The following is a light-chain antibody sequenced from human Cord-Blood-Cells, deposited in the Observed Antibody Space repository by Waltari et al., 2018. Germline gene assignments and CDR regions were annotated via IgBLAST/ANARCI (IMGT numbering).Light chain of an antibody. V-gene: IGKV3-15*01. J-gene: IGKJ1*01. CDR3: QQYNNGPT. CDR2: VAS. CDR1: QSVSSN. Sequence: EIVMTQSPATLSVSPGERATLSCRASQSVSSNLAWYQQKPGEAPRLLSYVASTRATGIPARFSGSGSGTEFTLTISSLQSEDFAVYYCQQYNNGPTFGQGTKVEIK.